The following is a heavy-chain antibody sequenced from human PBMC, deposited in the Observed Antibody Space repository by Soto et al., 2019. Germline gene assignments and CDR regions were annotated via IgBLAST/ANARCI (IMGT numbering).Heavy chain of an antibody. J-gene: IGHJ6*02. CDR3: ARDFSWGIAARPRRGMDV. Sequence: SETLSLTCTVSGGSISSGGYYWSWIRQHPGKGLEWIGYIYYGGSTYYNPSLKSRVTISVDTSKDQFSLKLSSVTAADTAVYYCARDFSWGIAARPRRGMDVWGQGTTVTVSS. V-gene: IGHV4-31*03. CDR2: IYYGGST. D-gene: IGHD6-6*01. CDR1: GGSISSGGYY.